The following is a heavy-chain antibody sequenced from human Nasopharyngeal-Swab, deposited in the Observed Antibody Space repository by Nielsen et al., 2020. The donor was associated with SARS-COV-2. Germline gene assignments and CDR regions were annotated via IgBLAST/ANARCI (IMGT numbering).Heavy chain of an antibody. D-gene: IGHD6-19*01. CDR3: AKGGGWLYYFDF. V-gene: IGHV3-23*01. CDR2: ISGSGATT. Sequence: GESLKISCAASGFTFSTYAMNWVRRAPGKGLEWVSSISGSGATTYYADSVKGRVTISRDNSKNTLYLQVSSLRAEDTAMYYCAKGGGWLYYFDFWGQGTLATVSS. CDR1: GFTFSTYA. J-gene: IGHJ4*02.